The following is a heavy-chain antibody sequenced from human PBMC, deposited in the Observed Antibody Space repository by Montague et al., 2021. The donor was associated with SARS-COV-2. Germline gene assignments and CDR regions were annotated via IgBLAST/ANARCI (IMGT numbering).Heavy chain of an antibody. V-gene: IGHV4-39*01. CDR1: GGSISSSSYY. Sequence: SETLSLTCTVSGGSISSSSYYWGWIRQPPGKGLEWIGSICYSGSTYYNPSLKSRVSISIDTSKNQFSLKLSSVTAADTAVYYCASELIYGSASNDCPLLHFGYWGQGTLVTVSS. CDR2: ICYSGST. J-gene: IGHJ4*02. D-gene: IGHD3-10*01. CDR3: ASELIYGSASNDCPLLHFGY.